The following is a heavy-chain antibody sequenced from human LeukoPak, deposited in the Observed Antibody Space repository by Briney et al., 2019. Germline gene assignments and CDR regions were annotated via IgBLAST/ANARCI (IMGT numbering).Heavy chain of an antibody. CDR1: GYSISSGYY. Sequence: SETLSLTCTVSGYSISSGYYWGWIRQPPGKGLEWIGSIYHSGSTYYNPSLKSRVTISVDTSKNQFSLKLTSVTAADTAMYYCVRDKEHFDVDYWGQGTLVTVSS. J-gene: IGHJ4*02. CDR3: VRDKEHFDVDY. CDR2: IYHSGST. D-gene: IGHD3-9*01. V-gene: IGHV4-38-2*02.